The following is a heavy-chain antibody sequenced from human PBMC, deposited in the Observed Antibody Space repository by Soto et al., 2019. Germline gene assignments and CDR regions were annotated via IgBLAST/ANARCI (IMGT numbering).Heavy chain of an antibody. V-gene: IGHV4-34*01. D-gene: IGHD3-10*01. CDR2: INHSGST. Sequence: PSETLSLTSAFYGLSFRGYYWSWIRQPPGKGLEWIGEINHSGSTNYNPSLKSRVTISVDTSKNQFSLKLSSVTAADTAVYYCARHIGGEYYGSGSYYIYEWFDPWGQGTLVTVSS. CDR1: GLSFRGYY. CDR3: ARHIGGEYYGSGSYYIYEWFDP. J-gene: IGHJ5*02.